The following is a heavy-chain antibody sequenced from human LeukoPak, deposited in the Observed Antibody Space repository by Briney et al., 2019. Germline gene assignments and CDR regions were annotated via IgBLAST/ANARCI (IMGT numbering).Heavy chain of an antibody. Sequence: GRSLRLSCAASGFTFSSYAMHWVRQAPGKGLEWVAVISYDGSNKYYADSVKGRFTISRDNSKNTLYLQMNSLRAEDTAVYYCARGAGIAARRIRQFDYWGQGPRVTVST. V-gene: IGHV3-30-3*01. J-gene: IGHJ4*02. CDR2: ISYDGSNK. CDR3: ARGAGIAARRIRQFDY. CDR1: GFTFSSYA. D-gene: IGHD6-6*01.